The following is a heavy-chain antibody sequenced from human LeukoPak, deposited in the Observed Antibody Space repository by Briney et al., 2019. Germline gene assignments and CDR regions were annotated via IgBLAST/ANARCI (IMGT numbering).Heavy chain of an antibody. CDR2: INPNSGGT. CDR1: GYTFTSYG. D-gene: IGHD2-2*01. J-gene: IGHJ5*02. Sequence: ASVKVSCKASGYTFTSYGISWVRQAPGQGLEWMGWINPNSGGTNYAQKFQGRVTMTRDTSISTAYMELSRLRSDDTAVYYCARDSPPLKYCSSTSCPSYWFDPWGQGTLVTVSS. CDR3: ARDSPPLKYCSSTSCPSYWFDP. V-gene: IGHV1-2*02.